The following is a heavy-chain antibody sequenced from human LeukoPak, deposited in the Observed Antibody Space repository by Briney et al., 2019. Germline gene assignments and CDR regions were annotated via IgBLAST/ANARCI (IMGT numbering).Heavy chain of an antibody. D-gene: IGHD3-22*01. CDR3: ARGGQRITMIVVVITRTSAFDI. V-gene: IGHV4-59*12. Sequence: PSETLSLTCTVSGGSISSYYWSYIRQPPGKGLEWIGYIYFSGSTNYNPSPKSRVTISVDTSKNQFSLKLTSVTAADTAVYYCARGGQRITMIVVVITRTSAFDIWGQGTMVTVSS. CDR1: GGSISSYY. J-gene: IGHJ3*02. CDR2: IYFSGST.